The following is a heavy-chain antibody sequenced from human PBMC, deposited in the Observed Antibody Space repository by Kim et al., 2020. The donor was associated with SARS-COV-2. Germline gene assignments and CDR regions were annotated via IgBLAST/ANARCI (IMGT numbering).Heavy chain of an antibody. J-gene: IGHJ6*01. D-gene: IGHD3-9*01. CDR2: TRNKANSYTT. CDR3: ARAVLYFDWLSGYYG. CDR1: GFTFSDHY. Sequence: GGSLRLSCAASGFTFSDHYMDWVRQAPGTGLEWVGRTRNKANSYTTEYAASVKGRFTISRDDSKNSLYLQMNSLKPADTAVYYCARAVLYFDWLSGYYG. V-gene: IGHV3-72*01.